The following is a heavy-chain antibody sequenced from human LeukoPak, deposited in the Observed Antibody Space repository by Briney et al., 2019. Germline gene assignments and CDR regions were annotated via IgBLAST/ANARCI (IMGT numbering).Heavy chain of an antibody. D-gene: IGHD6-13*01. J-gene: IGHJ5*02. Sequence: SETLSLTCTVSGGSISSSSYYWGWIRQPPGKGLEWIGSIYYSGSTYYNPSLKSRVTISVDTSKNQFSLKLSSVTAADTAVYYCAVRIAAAGNSNWFDPWGQGTLVTVSS. CDR2: IYYSGST. CDR3: AVRIAAAGNSNWFDP. V-gene: IGHV4-39*01. CDR1: GGSISSSSYY.